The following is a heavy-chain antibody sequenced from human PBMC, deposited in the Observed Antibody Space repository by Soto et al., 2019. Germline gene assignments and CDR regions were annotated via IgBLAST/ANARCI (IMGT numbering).Heavy chain of an antibody. V-gene: IGHV3-7*01. D-gene: IGHD3-22*01. Sequence: EVQVVESGGGLVQPGGSLRLSCAVSGFSFTTYWMTWVRQAPGRGLEWVANISPGGIATHYVDSVKGRFTISGDNAKNSVYPQMNSLRADDTAVYYCATKGDSGSIWGQGTLVTVSS. CDR2: ISPGGIAT. CDR3: ATKGDSGSI. J-gene: IGHJ4*02. CDR1: GFSFTTYW.